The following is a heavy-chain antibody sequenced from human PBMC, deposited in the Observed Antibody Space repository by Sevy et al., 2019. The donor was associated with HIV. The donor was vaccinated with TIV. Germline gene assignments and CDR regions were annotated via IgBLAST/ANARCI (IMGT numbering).Heavy chain of an antibody. V-gene: IGHV1-18*01. CDR2: SSPNNGDT. Sequence: ASVKVSCKTSGYTFTSYRITWVRQAPGKGLEWLGWSSPNNGDTNYAQRVQGRVTMITDTSTTTPYLELRSLTSDDTAEYYCARSYCSGGRCYSLAYWGQGTLVTVSS. J-gene: IGHJ4*02. CDR1: GYTFTSYR. D-gene: IGHD2-15*01. CDR3: ARSYCSGGRCYSLAY.